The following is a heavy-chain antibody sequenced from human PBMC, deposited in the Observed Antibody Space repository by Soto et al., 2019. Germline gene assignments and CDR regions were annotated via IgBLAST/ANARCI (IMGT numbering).Heavy chain of an antibody. J-gene: IGHJ4*02. V-gene: IGHV3-23*01. Sequence: PGGSLRLSCAASGFTFSSYAMSWVRRAPGKGLEWVSAISGSGGSTYYADSVKGRFTISRDNSKNTLYLQMNSLRAEDTAVYYCAKDAPHGKIAARPPDYWGQGTLVTVSS. D-gene: IGHD6-6*01. CDR2: ISGSGGST. CDR1: GFTFSSYA. CDR3: AKDAPHGKIAARPPDY.